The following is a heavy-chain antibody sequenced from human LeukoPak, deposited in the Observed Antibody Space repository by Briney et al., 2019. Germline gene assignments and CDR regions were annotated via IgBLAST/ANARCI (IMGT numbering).Heavy chain of an antibody. J-gene: IGHJ4*02. CDR2: ISAYNGNT. D-gene: IGHD3-9*01. V-gene: IGHV1-18*01. CDR1: GYPFTWHG. Sequence: ASVKVSCKASGYPFTWHGFTWVRQAPGQGLEWMGWISAYNGNTNFAQKLQGRVTMTTDTSTSTAYMDLRSLRSDDTAVYYCARDQAATNTQVRFCLDWGQGTLVTVSS. CDR3: ARDQAATNTQVRFCLD.